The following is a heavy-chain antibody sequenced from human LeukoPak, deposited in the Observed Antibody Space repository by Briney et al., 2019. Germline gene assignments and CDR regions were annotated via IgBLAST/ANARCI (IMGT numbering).Heavy chain of an antibody. D-gene: IGHD6-19*01. J-gene: IGHJ4*02. CDR3: TTRASGWYVEDY. V-gene: IGHV3-15*01. CDR2: IKSKTDGGTT. CDR1: GFTFSNAW. Sequence: GGSLRLSCAASGFTFSNAWMSWVRQAPGKGLEWVGRIKSKTDGGTTDYAAPVKGRFTISRDDSKNTLYLQMNSLKTEDTAVYHCTTRASGWYVEDYWGQGTLVTVSS.